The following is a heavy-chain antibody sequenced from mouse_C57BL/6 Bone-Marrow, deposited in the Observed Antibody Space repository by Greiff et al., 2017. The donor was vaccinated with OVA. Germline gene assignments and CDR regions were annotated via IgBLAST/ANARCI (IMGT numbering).Heavy chain of an antibody. CDR2: INYDGSST. CDR1: GFTFSDYY. V-gene: IGHV5-16*01. CDR3: AREGNYEYFDV. Sequence: DVHLVESEGGLVQPGSSMKLSCTASGFTFSDYYMAWVRQVPEKGLEWVANINYDGSSTYYLDSLKSRFIISRDNAKNILYLQMSSLKSEDTATYYCAREGNYEYFDVWGTGTTVTVSS. D-gene: IGHD1-1*01. J-gene: IGHJ1*03.